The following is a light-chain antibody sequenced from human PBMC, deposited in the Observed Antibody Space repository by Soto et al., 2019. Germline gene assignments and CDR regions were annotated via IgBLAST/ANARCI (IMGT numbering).Light chain of an antibody. CDR3: CSYAGSSYV. Sequence: QSALTQPASVSGSPGQSITISCTGTSSDVGSYNLVSWYQQHPGKAPKLMIYDVSKRPSGVSNRFSGSKSGNTASLTISGLQAEDEADYCCCSYAGSSYVFGTGTKLTVL. CDR1: SSDVGSYNL. J-gene: IGLJ1*01. CDR2: DVS. V-gene: IGLV2-23*02.